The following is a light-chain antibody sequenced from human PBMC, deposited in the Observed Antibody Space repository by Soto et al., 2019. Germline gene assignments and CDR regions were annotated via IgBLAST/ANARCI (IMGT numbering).Light chain of an antibody. V-gene: IGKV3-20*01. CDR2: GTS. J-gene: IGKJ5*01. CDR1: QSVSSNY. CDR3: QQYGSSPIT. Sequence: EIVLTQSPGTLSLSPGERATLSCRASQSVSSNYITWYQQKPGQAPRLLIYGTSSRATGIPDRFSGSGSGTDFTLTISRLEPEDFAVYYCQQYGSSPITFGQGTRLEIK.